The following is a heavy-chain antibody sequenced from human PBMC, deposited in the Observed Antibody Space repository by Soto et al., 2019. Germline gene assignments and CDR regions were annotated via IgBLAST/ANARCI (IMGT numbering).Heavy chain of an antibody. CDR3: AKDEEGSYYYYGMDV. CDR1: GFTFSSYG. CDR2: ISYDGSNK. Sequence: GGSLRLSCAASGFTFSSYGMHWVRQAPGKGLEWVAVISYDGSNKYYADSVKGRFTISRDNSKNTLYLQMNSLRAEDTAVYYCAKDEEGSYYYYGMDVWGQGTTVTVSS. V-gene: IGHV3-30*18. J-gene: IGHJ6*02.